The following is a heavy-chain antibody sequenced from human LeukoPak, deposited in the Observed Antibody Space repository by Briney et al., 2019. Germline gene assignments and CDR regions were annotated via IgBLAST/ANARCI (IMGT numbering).Heavy chain of an antibody. D-gene: IGHD3-22*01. J-gene: IGHJ6*03. V-gene: IGHV3-7*01. CDR2: IKQDGSEK. CDR3: ARDRSATFYDSSGYYYYYYMDV. Sequence: AGGSLRLSCAASGFTFSSYWMSWVRQAPGKGLEWVANIKQDGSEKYYVDSVKGRFTISRDNAKNSLFLQMNSLRADDTAVYYCARDRSATFYDSSGYYYYYYMDVWGKGTTVTVSS. CDR1: GFTFSSYW.